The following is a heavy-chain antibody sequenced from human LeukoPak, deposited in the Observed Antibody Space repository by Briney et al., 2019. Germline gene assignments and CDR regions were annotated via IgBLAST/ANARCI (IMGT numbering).Heavy chain of an antibody. CDR2: ISGSGGST. Sequence: GVSLRLSCAASGFTFSSYAMGWVRQAPGDGLEWVSGISGSGGSTYYADSVKGRFTISRDNSKNTLYLQMNSLRAEDTAVYYCAKDPFPGYCSSTSCLFDYWGQGTLVTVSS. J-gene: IGHJ4*02. CDR1: GFTFSSYA. CDR3: AKDPFPGYCSSTSCLFDY. D-gene: IGHD2-2*01. V-gene: IGHV3-23*01.